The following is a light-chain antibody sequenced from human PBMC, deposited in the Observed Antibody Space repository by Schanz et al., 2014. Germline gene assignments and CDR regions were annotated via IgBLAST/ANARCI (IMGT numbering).Light chain of an antibody. Sequence: QSALTQPASVSGSPGQSITISCTGTSSDVGGYNYVSWHQQHPGKAPKLMIYDVSKRPSGVPDRFSGSKSGNTASLTVSGLQAEDEADYYCSSYTSSSTSVFGGGTKLTVL. CDR3: SSYTSSSTSV. V-gene: IGLV2-14*03. CDR1: SSDVGGYNY. J-gene: IGLJ2*01. CDR2: DVS.